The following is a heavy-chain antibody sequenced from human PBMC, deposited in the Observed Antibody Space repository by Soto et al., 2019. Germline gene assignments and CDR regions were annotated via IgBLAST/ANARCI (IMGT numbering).Heavy chain of an antibody. CDR1: GYTFTGYY. V-gene: IGHV1-2*02. CDR2: INPNSGGT. J-gene: IGHJ3*02. D-gene: IGHD6-6*01. CDR3: ARETAPARPWFEI. Sequence: ASVKVSCKASGYTFTGYYMHWVRQAPGQGLEWMGWINPNSGGTNYAQKFQGRVTMTRDTSISTAYMELSRLRSDDTAVYYCARETAPARPWFEIWGQGTMVTVSS.